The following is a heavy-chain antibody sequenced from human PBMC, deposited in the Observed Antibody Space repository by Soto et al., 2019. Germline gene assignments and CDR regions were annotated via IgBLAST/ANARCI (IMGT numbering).Heavy chain of an antibody. CDR3: AKEEGYSSSWYIY. J-gene: IGHJ4*02. CDR2: ISYDGSEK. V-gene: IGHV3-30*18. CDR1: GFTFSSYG. Sequence: PGGSLRLSCAASGFTFSSYGMHWVRQAPGKGLEWVAVISYDGSEKYCVDSVKGRFTISRDNSKNTLYLQMNSLRAEDTAVYYCAKEEGYSSSWYIYWGQGTLVTVSS. D-gene: IGHD6-13*01.